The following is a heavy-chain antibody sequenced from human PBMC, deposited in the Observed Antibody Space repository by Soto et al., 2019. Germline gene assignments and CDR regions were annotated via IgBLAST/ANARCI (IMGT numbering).Heavy chain of an antibody. D-gene: IGHD2-21*01. CDR3: ARELPQRIDGNTSWFDP. CDR2: TYFRSRWYN. J-gene: IGHJ5*02. CDR1: GDSVSSNSAA. Sequence: SPTLSLTCAISGDSVSSNSAAWNWIRQSPSRGLEWLGRTYFRSRWYNDYAVSVKSRIIINPDTSKNQFSLQLNSVTPEDTAVYYCARELPQRIDGNTSWFDPWSQGTLVTVSS. V-gene: IGHV6-1*01.